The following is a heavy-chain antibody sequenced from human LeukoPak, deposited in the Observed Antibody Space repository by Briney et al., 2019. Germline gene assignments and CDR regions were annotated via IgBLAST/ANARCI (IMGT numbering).Heavy chain of an antibody. Sequence: PGGSLRLSCAASGFTFSNAWMSWVRQAPGKGLEWVGRIKSKTDGGTTDYAAPVKGGFTISRDDSKNTLYLQMNSLKTEDTAVYYCTTGLGWLSVPPWGQGTTVTVSS. J-gene: IGHJ6*02. D-gene: IGHD3-22*01. V-gene: IGHV3-15*01. CDR2: IKSKTDGGTT. CDR3: TTGLGWLSVPP. CDR1: GFTFSNAW.